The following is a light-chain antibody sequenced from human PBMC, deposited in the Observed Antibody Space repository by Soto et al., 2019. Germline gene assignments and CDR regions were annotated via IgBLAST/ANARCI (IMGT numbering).Light chain of an antibody. CDR2: DVS. CDR1: QSPGTW. V-gene: IGKV1-5*01. CDR3: QQYFSYPLT. J-gene: IGKJ4*01. Sequence: DIQMTQSPSTPSSSVGDRVIITFRASQSPGTWMAWYQQKPGTAPVLLIYDVSKLESGVPSRFSGRASGTEFTLTITSLQPDDFATYYCQQYFSYPLTFGGGTKVDIK.